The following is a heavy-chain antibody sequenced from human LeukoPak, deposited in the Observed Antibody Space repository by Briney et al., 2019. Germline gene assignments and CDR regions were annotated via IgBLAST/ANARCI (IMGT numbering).Heavy chain of an antibody. CDR3: ARGEIGRGDYFDF. J-gene: IGHJ4*02. Sequence: GGSLTLSCAASGFTFNRYIMNWLRQAPGKGLEWVGNLNLDGSSTYYADSLRGRVIISRDNSKNTIFLQLNSMTPDDTAVYYCARGEIGRGDYFDFWGQGAPVAVSS. CDR2: LNLDGSST. D-gene: IGHD2-15*01. V-gene: IGHV3-23*01. CDR1: GFTFNRYI.